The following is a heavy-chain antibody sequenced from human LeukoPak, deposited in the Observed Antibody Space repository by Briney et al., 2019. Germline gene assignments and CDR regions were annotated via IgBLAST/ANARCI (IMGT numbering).Heavy chain of an antibody. D-gene: IGHD2-2*03. V-gene: IGHV4-31*03. CDR2: IYYSGST. CDR3: ARQFGYCSSTSCYLFWFDP. CDR1: DGSISSGGYY. J-gene: IGHJ5*02. Sequence: PSQTLSLTCTVSDGSISSGGYYWSWIRQHPGKGLEWIGYIYYSGSTYYNPSLKSRVTVSVDTSKNQFSLKLSSVTAADTAVYYCARQFGYCSSTSCYLFWFDPWGQGTLVTVSS.